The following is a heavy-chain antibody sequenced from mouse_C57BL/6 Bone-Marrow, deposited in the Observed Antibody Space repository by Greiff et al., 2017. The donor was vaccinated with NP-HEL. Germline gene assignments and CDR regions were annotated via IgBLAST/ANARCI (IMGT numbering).Heavy chain of an antibody. D-gene: IGHD4-1*01. J-gene: IGHJ2*01. Sequence: QVQLQQPGAELVKPGASVKMSCKASGYTFTSYWITWVKQRPGQGLEWIGDIYPGSGSTNYNEKFKSKATLTVDTSSSTAYMQLSSLTSEDSAVYYCARAKANWDVVDYWGQGTTLTVSS. V-gene: IGHV1-55*01. CDR2: IYPGSGST. CDR3: ARAKANWDVVDY. CDR1: GYTFTSYW.